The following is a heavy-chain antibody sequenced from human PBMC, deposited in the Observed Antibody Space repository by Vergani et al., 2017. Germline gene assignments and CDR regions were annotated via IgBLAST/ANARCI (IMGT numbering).Heavy chain of an antibody. D-gene: IGHD1-1*01. CDR2: ISPGASTV. Sequence: LEESGGGSVKPVGSLRLFCAASGFKFSDHYMSWIRQAPGKGLEWVSHISPGASTVSYTDSVTGRFTVSRDNDNNSLTLDMTTLRVEDTAVYYCAKNPGISTTRHYYAMDVWGQGTTVTVSS. CDR3: AKNPGISTTRHYYAMDV. V-gene: IGHV3-11*04. J-gene: IGHJ6*02. CDR1: GFKFSDHY.